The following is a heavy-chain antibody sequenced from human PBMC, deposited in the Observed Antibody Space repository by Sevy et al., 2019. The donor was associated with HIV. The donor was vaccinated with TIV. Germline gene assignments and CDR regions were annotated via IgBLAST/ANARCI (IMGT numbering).Heavy chain of an antibody. Sequence: GGSLRLSCAASGFTFSKYSMSWVRQPPGKGLEWVSTLSFGCGEINYADSVKGRFTSSRDNSKSSVYLQMNNLRPEDRAVYYCAREGCTKPHDYWGQGTLVTVSS. CDR2: LSFGCGEI. V-gene: IGHV3-23*01. D-gene: IGHD2-8*01. CDR3: AREGCTKPHDY. J-gene: IGHJ4*02. CDR1: GFTFSKYS.